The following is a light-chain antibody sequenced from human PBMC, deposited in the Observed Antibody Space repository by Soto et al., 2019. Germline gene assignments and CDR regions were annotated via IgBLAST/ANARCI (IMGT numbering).Light chain of an antibody. CDR2: DVS. CDR3: SSDAGRYTYV. V-gene: IGLV2-11*01. CDR1: TSDVGGYYY. J-gene: IGLJ1*01. Sequence: QSVLTQPRSVSGSPGQSVTISCTGTTSDVGGYYYVSWYQQHPGKAPKLVIYDVSKRPSGVPDRFSGSKSGNTASLTISGLQAEDEADYYCSSDAGRYTYVFGTGTKLTVL.